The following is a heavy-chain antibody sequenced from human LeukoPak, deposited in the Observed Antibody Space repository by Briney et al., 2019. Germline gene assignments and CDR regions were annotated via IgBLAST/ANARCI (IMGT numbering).Heavy chain of an antibody. CDR2: IDHSGST. CDR1: DESFSGYY. V-gene: IGHV4-34*01. J-gene: IGHJ3*02. CDR3: ARGNRPYGEHEAFDI. D-gene: IGHD3-10*01. Sequence: SETLSLTCAVYDESFSGYYCSRIRQPARKGLEWIGEIDHSGSTNYNPSLQSRVTISVDTSKNQFSLKVSSVSAADTAVYYCARGNRPYGEHEAFDIWGHGTTVTVSP.